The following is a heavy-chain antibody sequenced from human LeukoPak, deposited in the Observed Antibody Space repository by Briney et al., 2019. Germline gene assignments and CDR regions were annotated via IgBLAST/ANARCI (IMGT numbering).Heavy chain of an antibody. J-gene: IGHJ4*02. V-gene: IGHV3-7*01. CDR2: IKPDGTDK. CDR1: GFTFSNYW. D-gene: IGHD6-13*01. Sequence: PGGSLRLSCAASGFTFSNYWMSWVRQAPGKGLEWVASIKPDGTDKYYVDSVKGRFTISRDNSKNTLYLQMNSLRAEDTAVYNCAKVLSSSWGYFDSWGQGTLVTVSS. CDR3: AKVLSSSWGYFDS.